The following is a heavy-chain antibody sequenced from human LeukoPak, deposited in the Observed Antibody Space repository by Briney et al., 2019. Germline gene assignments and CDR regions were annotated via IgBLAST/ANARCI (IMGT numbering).Heavy chain of an antibody. CDR3: AREIRKTSYYYDSSGYEY. J-gene: IGHJ4*02. D-gene: IGHD3-22*01. V-gene: IGHV1-18*01. CDR2: ISAYNGNT. CDR1: GYTFTSYG. Sequence: ASVEVSCKASGYTFTSYGISWVRQAPGQGLEWMGWISAYNGNTNYAQKLQGRVTMTTDTSTSTAYMELRSLRSDGTAVYYCAREIRKTSYYYDSSGYEYWGQGTLVTVSS.